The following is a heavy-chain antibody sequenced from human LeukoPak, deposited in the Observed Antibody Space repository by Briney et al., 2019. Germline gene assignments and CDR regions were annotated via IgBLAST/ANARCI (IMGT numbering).Heavy chain of an antibody. CDR2: ITSGGTYT. Sequence: GGSLRLSCEASGFTFSNYAMNWVRQAPGKGLEWVSSITSGGTYTYYADSVKGRFTTSRDNAKNSLSLQLSSLRAEDTAVYYCARGHYDILTASYKWTPDYWGQGILVTVSS. J-gene: IGHJ4*02. CDR1: GFTFSNYA. V-gene: IGHV3-21*06. CDR3: ARGHYDILTASYKWTPDY. D-gene: IGHD3-9*01.